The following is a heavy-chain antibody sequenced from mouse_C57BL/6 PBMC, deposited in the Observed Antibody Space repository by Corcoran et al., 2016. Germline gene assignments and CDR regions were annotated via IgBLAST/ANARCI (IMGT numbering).Heavy chain of an antibody. V-gene: IGHV1-66*01. J-gene: IGHJ4*01. CDR3: ARGDYVYAMDY. D-gene: IGHD2-4*01. Sequence: QVQLQQSGPELVKPGASVKISCKASGYRFTSYYIHWVKQRPGQGLEWIGWIYPGSGNTKYNEKFKGKATLTADTSSSTAYMQLSSLTSEDSAVYYCARGDYVYAMDYWGQGTSVTVSS. CDR2: IYPGSGNT. CDR1: GYRFTSYY.